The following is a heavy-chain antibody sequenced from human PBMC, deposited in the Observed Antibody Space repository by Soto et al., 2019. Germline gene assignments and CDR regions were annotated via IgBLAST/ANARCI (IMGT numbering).Heavy chain of an antibody. V-gene: IGHV3-21*01. CDR2: ISSSSSYI. J-gene: IGHJ6*02. D-gene: IGHD2-15*01. CDR1: GFTFSSYS. CDR3: ARDWDYDCSGGSCLGYYYYGMDV. Sequence: LRLSCAASGFTFSSYSMNWVREAPVKGLEWVSSISSSSSYIYYADSVKGRFTISRDNAKNSLYLQMNSLRAEDTAVYYCARDWDYDCSGGSCLGYYYYGMDVWGQGTTVTVYS.